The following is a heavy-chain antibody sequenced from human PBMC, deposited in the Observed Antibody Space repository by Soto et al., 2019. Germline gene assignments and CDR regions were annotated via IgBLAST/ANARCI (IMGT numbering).Heavy chain of an antibody. CDR1: GGSISSYY. CDR2: IYYSGST. Sequence: SETLSLTCTVSGGSISSYYWSWIRQPPGKGLEWIGYIYYSGSTKYNPSIKSRVTISVDTSKNQFSLKLNSVTAADTAVYYCARDGYYDFWSGYSPSYMDVWGKGTTVTVSS. CDR3: ARDGYYDFWSGYSPSYMDV. V-gene: IGHV4-59*01. D-gene: IGHD3-3*01. J-gene: IGHJ6*03.